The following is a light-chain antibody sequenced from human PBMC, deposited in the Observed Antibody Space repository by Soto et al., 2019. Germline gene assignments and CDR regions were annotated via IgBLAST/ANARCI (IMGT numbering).Light chain of an antibody. J-gene: IGKJ5*01. V-gene: IGKV3-20*01. Sequence: EIVFTQSPCTLSLSPGERATLSCRASQSISGNYLARYQQNPGQAPRLPIYGPPHRATGIPERSRGSGPGPDFTITIGRLEPQDSAMYYCQQYVISVTFGQGTRLEI. CDR3: QQYVISVT. CDR1: QSISGNY. CDR2: GPP.